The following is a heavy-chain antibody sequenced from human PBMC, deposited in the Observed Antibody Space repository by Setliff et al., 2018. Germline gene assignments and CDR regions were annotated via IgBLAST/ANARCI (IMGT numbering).Heavy chain of an antibody. V-gene: IGHV4-61*02. J-gene: IGHJ5*02. Sequence: SETLSLTCAVSGGSITSGSYYWSWIRQSTERGLEWLGRLHTSGSTTYNPALNSRVTISVDTSTNQFSLRLTSLTAADTAVYFCARDNTILGATDHWGQGTLVTVSS. CDR3: ARDNTILGATDH. CDR2: LHTSGST. D-gene: IGHD1-26*01. CDR1: GGSITSGSYY.